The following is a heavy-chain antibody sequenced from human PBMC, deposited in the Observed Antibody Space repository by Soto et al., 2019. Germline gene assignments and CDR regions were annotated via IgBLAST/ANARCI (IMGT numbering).Heavy chain of an antibody. J-gene: IGHJ4*02. V-gene: IGHV3-7*01. CDR1: GFIFSSYW. CDR3: ARDRVGAGLGY. Sequence: EVQLVESGGGLVQPGGSLRLSCAASGFIFSSYWMSWVRQAPGKGLEWVANIKQDGSEKYYVDSVKGRFTISRDNAKNSLYLRMNSLRAEDTAVYYFARDRVGAGLGYRGQGTPVTVSS. CDR2: IKQDGSEK. D-gene: IGHD1-26*01.